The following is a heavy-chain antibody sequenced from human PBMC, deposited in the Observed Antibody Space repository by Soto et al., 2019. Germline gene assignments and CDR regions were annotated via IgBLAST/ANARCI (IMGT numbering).Heavy chain of an antibody. Sequence: QVQLVESGGGVVQPGRSLGLSCAASGFTFSSYGMHWVRQAPGKGLEWVAVIWYDGSNKYYADSVKGRFTISRDNSKNTLYLQMNSLRAEDTAVYYCARDLGYSSSSLPSYWGQGTLVTVSS. CDR3: ARDLGYSSSSLPSY. V-gene: IGHV3-33*01. CDR2: IWYDGSNK. D-gene: IGHD6-13*01. J-gene: IGHJ4*02. CDR1: GFTFSSYG.